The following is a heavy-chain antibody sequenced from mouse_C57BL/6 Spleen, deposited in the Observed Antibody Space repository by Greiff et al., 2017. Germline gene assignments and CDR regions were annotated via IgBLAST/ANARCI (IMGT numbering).Heavy chain of an antibody. CDR3: ARSGYGNYVWYFDV. J-gene: IGHJ1*03. CDR2: INPSTGGT. D-gene: IGHD2-1*01. Sequence: VQLQQSGPELVKPGASVKISCKASGYSFTGYYMNWVKQSPEKSLEWIGEINPSTGGTTYNQKFKAKATLTVDKSSSTAYMQLKSLTSEDSAVYYCARSGYGNYVWYFDVWGTGTTVTVSS. CDR1: GYSFTGYY. V-gene: IGHV1-42*01.